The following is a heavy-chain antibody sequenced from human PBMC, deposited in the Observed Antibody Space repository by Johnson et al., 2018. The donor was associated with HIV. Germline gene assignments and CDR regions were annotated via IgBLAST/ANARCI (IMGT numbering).Heavy chain of an antibody. Sequence: QVQLVESGGGVVQPGKSLRLSCAASGFTFSSYGMHWVRQAPGKGLEWVAVIWYDGSQKYYTDSVKGRFTISRDNSKNTLYLQMNSLRAEDTAVYYCARGDRYRRAFDIWGQGTMVTVSS. D-gene: IGHD1-14*01. CDR1: GFTFSSYG. V-gene: IGHV3-33*01. J-gene: IGHJ3*02. CDR2: IWYDGSQK. CDR3: ARGDRYRRAFDI.